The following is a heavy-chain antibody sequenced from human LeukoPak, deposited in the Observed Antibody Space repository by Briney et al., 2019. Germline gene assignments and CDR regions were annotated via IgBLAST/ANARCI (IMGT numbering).Heavy chain of an antibody. CDR1: GFTFSSYA. CDR2: ISYDGSNK. J-gene: IGHJ4*02. Sequence: GRSLRLSCAASGFTFSSYAMHWVRQAPGKGLEWVAVISYDGSNKYYADSVKGRFIISRDNSKNTLYLQMNSLRAEDTAVYYCASSKGYSGYDWLSYFDYWGQRTLVTVSS. V-gene: IGHV3-30*03. CDR3: ASSKGYSGYDWLSYFDY. D-gene: IGHD5-12*01.